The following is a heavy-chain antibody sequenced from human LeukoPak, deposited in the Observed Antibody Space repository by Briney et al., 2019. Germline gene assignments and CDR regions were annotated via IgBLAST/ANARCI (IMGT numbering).Heavy chain of an antibody. D-gene: IGHD3-10*01. J-gene: IGHJ3*02. CDR1: GFTFSSYA. Sequence: GGSLRLSCAASGFTFSSYAMHWVRQAPGKGLEWVAVISYDGSNKYYADSVKGRFTISRDNSKNTLYLQMNSLRAEDTAVYYCARVRMSGGSGSYYKGGAFDIWGQGTMVTVSS. V-gene: IGHV3-30*04. CDR3: ARVRMSGGSGSYYKGGAFDI. CDR2: ISYDGSNK.